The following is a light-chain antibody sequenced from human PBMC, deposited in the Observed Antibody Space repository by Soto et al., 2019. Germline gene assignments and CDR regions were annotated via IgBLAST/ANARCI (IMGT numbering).Light chain of an antibody. V-gene: IGKV1-5*01. J-gene: IGKJ1*01. CDR2: DGS. CDR3: QQYNSYSRT. Sequence: DIQMTQSPSTLSASVGDRVIVTCRASQSISSWLAWYQQKPGKAPKLLIHDGSSLQSGVPSRFSGSGSGTEFTLTISSLQPDDFATYYCQQYNSYSRTFGQGTKVDIK. CDR1: QSISSW.